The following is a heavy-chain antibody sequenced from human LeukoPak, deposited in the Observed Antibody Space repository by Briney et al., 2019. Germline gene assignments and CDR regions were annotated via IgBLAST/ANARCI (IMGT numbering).Heavy chain of an antibody. CDR1: GGSISSSSYY. CDR3: ARPPRSTGEGGS. Sequence: PSETLSLTCTVSGGSISSSSYYWGWIRQPPGKGLEWIGSIYYSGSTYYNPSLKSRVTISVDTSKNQFSLRLSSVTAADTAVYYCARPPRSTGEGGSWGQGTLVTVSS. V-gene: IGHV4-39*01. J-gene: IGHJ4*02. D-gene: IGHD7-27*01. CDR2: IYYSGST.